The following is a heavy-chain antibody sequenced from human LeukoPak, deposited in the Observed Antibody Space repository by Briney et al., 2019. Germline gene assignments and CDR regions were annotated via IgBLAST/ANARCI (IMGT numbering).Heavy chain of an antibody. CDR1: GYSFTSYW. Sequence: RPGESLKISCKGSGYSFTSYWIGWVRQMPGKGLERMGIIYPGDSDTRYSPSFQGQVTISPDKSISTAYLQWSSLKASDTAMYYCARPGYSSSWYYFDYWGQGTLVTVSS. CDR3: ARPGYSSSWYYFDY. CDR2: IYPGDSDT. D-gene: IGHD6-13*01. J-gene: IGHJ4*02. V-gene: IGHV5-51*01.